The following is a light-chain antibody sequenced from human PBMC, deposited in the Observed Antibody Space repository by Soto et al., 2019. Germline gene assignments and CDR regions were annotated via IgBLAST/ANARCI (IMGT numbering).Light chain of an antibody. Sequence: DIRLTQSPSTLSASVGDRVTITWRASQSVSTWLAWYQQKPGKAPKHLIHKASTLENAAPSRFSGSGSGTVFTLTISIPQPDDSAAYYCHQFHDYPVTFGGGTKVQI. CDR2: KAS. CDR3: HQFHDYPVT. V-gene: IGKV1-5*03. J-gene: IGKJ4*01. CDR1: QSVSTW.